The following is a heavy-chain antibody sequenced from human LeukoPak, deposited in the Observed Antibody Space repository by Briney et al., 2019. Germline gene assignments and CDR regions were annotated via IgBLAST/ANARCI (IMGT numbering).Heavy chain of an antibody. V-gene: IGHV3-7*01. CDR3: ARAEWLRAGNNWFDP. D-gene: IGHD5-12*01. J-gene: IGHJ5*02. CDR2: IKQDGSEK. Sequence: PGGSLRLSCAASGFTFSSYWMSWVRQAPGKGLEWVANIKQDGSEKYYVDSVKGRFTISRDNAKNSLYLQMNSLRAEDTAVYYCARAEWLRAGNNWFDPWGQGTLVTVSS. CDR1: GFTFSSYW.